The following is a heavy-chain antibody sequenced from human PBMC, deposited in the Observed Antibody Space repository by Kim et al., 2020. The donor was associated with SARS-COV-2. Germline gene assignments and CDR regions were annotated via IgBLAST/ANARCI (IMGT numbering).Heavy chain of an antibody. V-gene: IGHV4-61*01. CDR1: GGSVSSGSYY. Sequence: SETLSLTCTVSGGSVSSGSYYWSWIRQPPGKGLEWIGYIYYSGSTNYNPSLKSRVTISVDTSKNQFSLKLSSVTAADTAVYYCARAVPYYYDSSGYYLNWFDPWGQGTLVTVSS. D-gene: IGHD3-22*01. CDR3: ARAVPYYYDSSGYYLNWFDP. J-gene: IGHJ5*02. CDR2: IYYSGST.